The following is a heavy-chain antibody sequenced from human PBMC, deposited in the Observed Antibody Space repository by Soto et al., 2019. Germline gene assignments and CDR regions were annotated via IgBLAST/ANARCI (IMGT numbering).Heavy chain of an antibody. CDR3: ARLPRDCNKTSCYYADH. CDR1: GYDFNTNW. J-gene: IGHJ4*02. D-gene: IGHD3-3*01. V-gene: IGHV5-51*01. CDR2: MYPGDSDT. Sequence: SSCRGSGYDFNTNWFGWVRQLPGRGLEWVGIMYPGDSDTRYNPSLQGHVTLSVDVTVSTAFLQWRSLETSDTGMYFCARLPRDCNKTSCYYADHWGQGTQVTVSS.